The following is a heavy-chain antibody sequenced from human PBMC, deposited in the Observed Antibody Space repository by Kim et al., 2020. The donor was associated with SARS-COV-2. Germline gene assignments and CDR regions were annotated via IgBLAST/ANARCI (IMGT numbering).Heavy chain of an antibody. CDR2: VREDGSEK. J-gene: IGHJ6*02. V-gene: IGHV3-7*05. CDR1: GFTFSRYW. D-gene: IGHD3-16*01. CDR3: ARDRHYVNYFYYAMDV. Sequence: VGSLRLSCAASGFTFSRYWMSWVRQAPGKGLEWVANVREDGSEKYYVESVKGRFTVSRDNAKSSLYLQMNSLRAEDMAVYYCARDRHYVNYFYYAMDVWGRGTTVTVSS.